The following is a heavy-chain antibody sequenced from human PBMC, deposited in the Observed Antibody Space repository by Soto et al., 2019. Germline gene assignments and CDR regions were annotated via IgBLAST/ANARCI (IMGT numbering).Heavy chain of an antibody. Sequence: QVQLVQSGAEVRKPGASVKVSCNVTGYTFSGHYLHWVRQAPRQGLEWMGWINPKSGGTNYAQKFQDRVTMTSDTSVSAASMELTSLRYDDTAVFYCARGLYSSPAYFFDSWGQGTLVTVSS. D-gene: IGHD6-13*01. V-gene: IGHV1-2*02. CDR1: GYTFSGHY. J-gene: IGHJ4*02. CDR2: INPKSGGT. CDR3: ARGLYSSPAYFFDS.